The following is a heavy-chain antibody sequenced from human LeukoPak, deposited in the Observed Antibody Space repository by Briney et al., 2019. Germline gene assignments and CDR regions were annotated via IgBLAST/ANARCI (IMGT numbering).Heavy chain of an antibody. CDR1: GGSITSYY. CDR3: AKWHEKLLAFDS. D-gene: IGHD1-7*01. V-gene: IGHV4-59*01. J-gene: IGHJ4*02. Sequence: SETLSLTCAVSGGSITSYYRNWIRQPPGKGLEWIGYIHHTGKNWYNPPLQSRVTLSVDTSKSEFSLRLNSVTAADTAVYYCAKWHEKLLAFDSWGQGTLVTVSS. CDR2: IHHTGKN.